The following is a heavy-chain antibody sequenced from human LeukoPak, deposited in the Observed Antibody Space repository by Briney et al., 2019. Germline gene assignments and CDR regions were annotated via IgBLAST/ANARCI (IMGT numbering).Heavy chain of an antibody. D-gene: IGHD5-12*01. V-gene: IGHV1-8*01. J-gene: IGHJ4*02. Sequence: ASVKVFCKASGYTFTSCDINRVRQATGQGLEWMGWMNPNSGNTGYAQRFQGRVTMTRNTSISTAYMELSSLRSEDTAVYYCARSPSATTFDYWGQGTLVTVSS. CDR2: MNPNSGNT. CDR1: GYTFTSCD. CDR3: ARSPSATTFDY.